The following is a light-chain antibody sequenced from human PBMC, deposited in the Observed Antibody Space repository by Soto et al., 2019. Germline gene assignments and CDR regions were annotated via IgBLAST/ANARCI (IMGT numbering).Light chain of an antibody. CDR3: QVWDSSSDHVV. V-gene: IGLV3-21*02. CDR1: NIGSKG. J-gene: IGLJ2*01. CDR2: DDS. Sequence: SYELTQPPSVSVAPGQTARITCGGNNIGSKGVHWYQQKPGQAPVLVVYDDSDWPSGIPERFSGSNSGNTATLTISRVEAGDEADYYCQVWDSSSDHVVFGGGTKLTVL.